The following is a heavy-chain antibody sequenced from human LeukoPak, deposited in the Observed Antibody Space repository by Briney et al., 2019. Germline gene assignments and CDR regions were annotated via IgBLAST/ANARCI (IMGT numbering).Heavy chain of an antibody. D-gene: IGHD3-3*02. CDR3: ARHRIFGVVTSDAFDI. J-gene: IGHJ3*02. CDR1: GGSFSDYY. CDR2: INHSGTT. V-gene: IGHV4-34*01. Sequence: SEALSLTCAVYGGSFSDYYWAWIRQAPGKGLEWIGEINHSGTTNYNPSLKSRVTISVDTSKNQFSLKLSSVTAADTAFYYCARHRIFGVVTSDAFDIWGQGTMVTVSS.